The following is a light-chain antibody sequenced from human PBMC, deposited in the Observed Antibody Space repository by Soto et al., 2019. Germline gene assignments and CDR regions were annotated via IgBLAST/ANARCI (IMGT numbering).Light chain of an antibody. CDR3: HQYGGSPQT. Sequence: EIVLTQSPGTLSLSSGERATLSCRASQSVSNYLAWYQRKPGQAPRLLIYGASSRATGIPDRFSGSGSGTDFTLTISRLEPEDFALYYCHQYGGSPQTFCQGTKVDSK. J-gene: IGKJ1*01. CDR1: QSVSNY. CDR2: GAS. V-gene: IGKV3-20*01.